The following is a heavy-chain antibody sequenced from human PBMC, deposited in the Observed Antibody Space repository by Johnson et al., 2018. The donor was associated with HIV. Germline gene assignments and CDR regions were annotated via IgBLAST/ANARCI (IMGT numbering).Heavy chain of an antibody. CDR1: GFTFSSYA. V-gene: IGHV3-30*14. D-gene: IGHD3-10*01. Sequence: VQLVESGGGVVQPGRSLRLSCAASGFTFSSYAMHWVRQAPGKGLEWVAVISYDGSNKYYADSVKGRFTISRDNSKNTLYLQMGSLRAEDMAVFYCARGMLLGITIWVDAFDIWGQGTMVTVSS. CDR2: ISYDGSNK. J-gene: IGHJ3*02. CDR3: ARGMLLGITIWVDAFDI.